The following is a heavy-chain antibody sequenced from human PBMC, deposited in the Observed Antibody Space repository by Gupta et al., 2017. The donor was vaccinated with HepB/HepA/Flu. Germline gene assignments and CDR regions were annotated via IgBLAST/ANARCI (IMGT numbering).Heavy chain of an antibody. CDR2: ISGSGGST. CDR1: GFTFSSYA. V-gene: IGHV3-23*01. CDR3: AKDKDSSGYYYDYYYGMDV. J-gene: IGHJ6*02. Sequence: EVQLLESGGGLVQPGGSLRLSCAASGFTFSSYAMSWVRQALGKGLEWVSAISGSGGSTYYADSVKGRFTISRDNSKNTLYLQMNSLRAEDTAVYYCAKDKDSSGYYYDYYYGMDVWGQGTTVTVSS. D-gene: IGHD3-22*01.